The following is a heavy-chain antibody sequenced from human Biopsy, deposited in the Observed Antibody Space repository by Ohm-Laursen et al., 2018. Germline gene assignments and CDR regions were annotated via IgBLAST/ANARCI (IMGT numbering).Heavy chain of an antibody. D-gene: IGHD4/OR15-4a*01. CDR1: GFTFATYG. J-gene: IGHJ2*01. Sequence: SLRLSRAASGFTFATYGMSWVRQAPGKGLEWVSGISSTGNSTYYADSVKGRFTISRDNSKNTLYLQLNSLRVEDTALYYCAKDRRTMRVWYFDLWGRGTLVTVSS. CDR2: ISSTGNST. CDR3: AKDRRTMRVWYFDL. V-gene: IGHV3-23*01.